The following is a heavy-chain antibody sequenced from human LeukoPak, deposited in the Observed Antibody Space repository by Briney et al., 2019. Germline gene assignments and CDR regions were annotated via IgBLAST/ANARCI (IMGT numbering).Heavy chain of an antibody. CDR2: IYYRGST. CDR1: GGSISGSSYY. J-gene: IGHJ4*02. Sequence: ASETLSLICSVSGGSISGSSYYWGWIRQPPGKGLEWIGSIYYRGSTDYNPSLKSRVAISVDASKNQFSLKLNSVTAADTAVYYCARLPYYDTSGHDYWGQGTLVTVSS. CDR3: ARLPYYDTSGHDY. V-gene: IGHV4-39*01. D-gene: IGHD3-22*01.